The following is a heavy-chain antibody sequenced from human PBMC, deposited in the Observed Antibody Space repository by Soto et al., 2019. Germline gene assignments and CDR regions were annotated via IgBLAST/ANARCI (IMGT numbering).Heavy chain of an antibody. CDR3: AHRILRTVFGCVTTTAIYFDF. CDR2: IYWDDDK. V-gene: IGHV2-5*02. Sequence: QITLSASGPTVVKPAETLTLTCTFSGFSLTTSGVGVGWFRQFPGKAPEWLALIYWDDDKRYSASLKSRPTITEESSKNQVVVTMTSVDPADTATYNCAHRILRTVFGCVTTTAIYFDFWGQGTPVVVSS. D-gene: IGHD3-3*01. J-gene: IGHJ4*02. CDR1: GFSLTTSGVG.